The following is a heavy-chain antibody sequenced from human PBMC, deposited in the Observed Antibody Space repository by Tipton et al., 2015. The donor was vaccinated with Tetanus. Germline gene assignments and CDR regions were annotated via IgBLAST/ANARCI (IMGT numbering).Heavy chain of an antibody. D-gene: IGHD2-21*01. CDR3: ARPIGHIDAFDI. CDR2: ISWDGGST. Sequence: SLRLSCAASGFTFDDYTMHWVRQAPGKGLEWVSLISWDGGSTYYADSVKGRFTISRDNAKNSLYLQMNSLRAEDTALYYCARPIGHIDAFDIWGQGTMVTVSS. CDR1: GFTFDDYT. V-gene: IGHV3-43*01. J-gene: IGHJ3*02.